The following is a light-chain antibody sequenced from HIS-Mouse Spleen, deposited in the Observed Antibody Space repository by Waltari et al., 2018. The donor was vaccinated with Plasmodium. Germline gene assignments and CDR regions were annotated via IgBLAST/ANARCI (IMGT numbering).Light chain of an antibody. CDR1: QSLSSY. CDR3: QQSYSTWT. Sequence: DIQMTQSPSSLSASVGDRITINCRASQSLSSYLNWYQQKPGKAPKLLIYAASSLQSGVPSRFSGSGSETDFTLSISSLQPEDFATYYCQQSYSTWTFGQGTKVEIK. CDR2: AAS. J-gene: IGKJ1*01. V-gene: IGKV1-39*01.